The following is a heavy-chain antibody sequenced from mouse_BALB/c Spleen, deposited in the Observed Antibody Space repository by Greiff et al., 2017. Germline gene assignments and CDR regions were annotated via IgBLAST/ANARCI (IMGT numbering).Heavy chain of an antibody. D-gene: IGHD3-1*01. CDR1: GYTFTDYN. CDR2: INPNNGGT. CDR3: ARRRGRGYYYFDY. J-gene: IGHJ2*01. Sequence: VQLKESGPELVKPGASVKIPCKASGYTFTDYNMDWVKQSHGKSLEWIGDINPNNGGTIYNQKFKGKATLTVDKSSSTAYMELRSLTSEDTAVYYCARRRGRGYYYFDYWGQGTTLTVSS. V-gene: IGHV1-18*01.